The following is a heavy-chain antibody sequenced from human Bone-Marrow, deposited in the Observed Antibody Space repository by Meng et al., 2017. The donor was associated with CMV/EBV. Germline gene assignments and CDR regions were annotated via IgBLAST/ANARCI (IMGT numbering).Heavy chain of an antibody. Sequence: GESLKISCAASGFTFDDYAMHWVRQAPGKGLEWVSVIYSGVTSTYYANSVKGRFTISRDNSKNTLYLQMNSLRTEDTAVYYCARFNGHFYFDYWGQGTLVTVSS. CDR3: ARFNGHFYFDY. D-gene: IGHD3-3*01. CDR2: IYSGVTST. V-gene: IGHV3-NL1*01. J-gene: IGHJ4*02. CDR1: GFTFDDYA.